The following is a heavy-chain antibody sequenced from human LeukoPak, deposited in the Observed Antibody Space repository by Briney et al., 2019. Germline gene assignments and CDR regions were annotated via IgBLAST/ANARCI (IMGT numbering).Heavy chain of an antibody. Sequence: SETLSLTCTVSGGSISSSSYYWGWIRQPPGKGLEWIGSIYYSGNTYYSPSLMSRVTISVDTSKNQFSLNLSSVTAADTAVYYCARAPHFFDTSGSRYYFDYWGQGALVTVSS. V-gene: IGHV4-39*07. D-gene: IGHD3-22*01. CDR3: ARAPHFFDTSGSRYYFDY. CDR1: GGSISSSSYY. J-gene: IGHJ4*02. CDR2: IYYSGNT.